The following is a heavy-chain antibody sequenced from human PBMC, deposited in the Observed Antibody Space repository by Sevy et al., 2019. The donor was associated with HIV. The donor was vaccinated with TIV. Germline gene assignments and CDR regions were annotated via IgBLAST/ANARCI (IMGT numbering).Heavy chain of an antibody. CDR1: GFTFSDYA. CDR3: ARNIYYYDSTGYGAFDL. D-gene: IGHD3-22*01. V-gene: IGHV3-20*04. Sequence: GGSLRLSCVASGFTFSDYAMSWVRQPPGKGLEWVSSMNWKGDNTGYADSLKGRFTISRDSTKNSLFLQINSLRVEDTALYYCARNIYYYDSTGYGAFDLWGQGTMVTVSS. J-gene: IGHJ3*01. CDR2: MNWKGDNT.